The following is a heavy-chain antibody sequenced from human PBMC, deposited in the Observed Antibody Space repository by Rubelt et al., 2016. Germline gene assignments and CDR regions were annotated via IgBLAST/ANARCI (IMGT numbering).Heavy chain of an antibody. CDR3: ARANHGDYEDY. D-gene: IGHD4-17*01. CDR1: GYTFTKYG. V-gene: IGHV1-3*01. CDR2: IDAGNGDT. J-gene: IGHJ4*02. Sequence: QVQLVQSGAEVKKPGASVKVSCKASGYTFTKYGMHWVRQAPGQRLEWRGWIDAGNGDTKYSQKLKARVSITRDASANTAYMELSSLRSEDTAVYYCARANHGDYEDYWGQGTLVTVSS.